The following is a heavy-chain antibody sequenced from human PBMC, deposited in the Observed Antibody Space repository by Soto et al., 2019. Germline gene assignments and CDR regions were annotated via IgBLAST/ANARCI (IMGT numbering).Heavy chain of an antibody. CDR2: ISPSGSYM. Sequence: GGSLRLSCAASGFIFDTYSMDWVRQAPGKGLEWVALISPSGSYMYYGDSLKGRFTVSRDNAKHSLYLQMDSLRADDTAIYYCARFRLYTFDCWGQGTLVTVSS. V-gene: IGHV3-21*01. J-gene: IGHJ4*01. D-gene: IGHD3-9*01. CDR3: ARFRLYTFDC. CDR1: GFIFDTYS.